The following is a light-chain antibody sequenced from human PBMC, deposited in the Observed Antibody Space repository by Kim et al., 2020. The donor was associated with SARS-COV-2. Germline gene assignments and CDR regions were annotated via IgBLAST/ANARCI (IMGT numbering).Light chain of an antibody. CDR2: QDS. CDR3: QAWDSSTEV. V-gene: IGLV3-1*01. J-gene: IGLJ1*01. Sequence: SVTPGKTASITCSGDKLGDKYACWYQQKPGQSPVLVIYQDSKRPSGIPERFSGSNSGNTATLTISGTQAMDEADYYCQAWDSSTEVFGTGTKVTVL. CDR1: KLGDKY.